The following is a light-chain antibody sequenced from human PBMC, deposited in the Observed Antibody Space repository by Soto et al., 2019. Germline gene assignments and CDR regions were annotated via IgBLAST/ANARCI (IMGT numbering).Light chain of an antibody. CDR1: GSNIGAGYD. CDR2: ANI. J-gene: IGLJ1*01. V-gene: IGLV1-40*01. Sequence: QSVLTQPRSVSGAPGQRVTISCTGSGSNIGAGYDVHWYQQLPGTAPKLLIFANIIRPSGVPDRFSGSKSGASASLAITGLRAEDEADYYCQSYDSSLSGYVFGTGTKVTVL. CDR3: QSYDSSLSGYV.